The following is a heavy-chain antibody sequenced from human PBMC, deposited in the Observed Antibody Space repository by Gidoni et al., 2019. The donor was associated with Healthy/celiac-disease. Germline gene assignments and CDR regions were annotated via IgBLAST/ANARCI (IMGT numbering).Heavy chain of an antibody. V-gene: IGHV4-31*03. CDR1: GGSISSGGYS. J-gene: IGHJ6*02. CDR2: IYYSGST. Sequence: QVQLQESGPGLVKPSQTLSLTCTFSGGSISSGGYSWSWIRQHPGKGLEWIGYIYYSGSTYYNPSLKSRVTISVDTSKNQFSLKLSSVTAADTAVYYCARDQDYYGSGKFDYYGMDVWGQGTTVTVSS. D-gene: IGHD3-10*01. CDR3: ARDQDYYGSGKFDYYGMDV.